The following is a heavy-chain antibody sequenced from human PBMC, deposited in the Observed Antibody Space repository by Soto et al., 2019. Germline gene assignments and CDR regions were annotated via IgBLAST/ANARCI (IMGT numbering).Heavy chain of an antibody. CDR2: ISGTAGTI. V-gene: IGHV3-11*01. CDR1: GITFSDHY. Sequence: QVQLVESGGGLVKPGGSLRLSCEASGITFSDHYMTWIRQAPGKGLEWISYISGTAGTIYYADSVKGRFTISRDNAKNSLFLQLTSLTAEDTAVYYCARAPYYGSGTYYYYALDVWDQGTTVTVSS. J-gene: IGHJ6*02. CDR3: ARAPYYGSGTYYYYALDV. D-gene: IGHD3-10*01.